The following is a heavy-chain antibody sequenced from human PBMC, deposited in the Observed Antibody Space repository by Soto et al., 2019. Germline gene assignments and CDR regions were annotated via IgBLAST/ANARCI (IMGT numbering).Heavy chain of an antibody. CDR3: VKGATGGPRGYFDL. CDR2: TSYDGSNK. J-gene: IGHJ2*01. Sequence: QVQLVESGGGVVQPGRSLRLSCAASGFTFNTYGMHWVRQAPGKGLEWVAVTSYDGSNKYYGDSVKGRFTISRDNAKNSLYVEMNRLRAEDTAVYYCVKGATGGPRGYFDLWGRGTLVTVSS. CDR1: GFTFNTYG. D-gene: IGHD3-16*01. V-gene: IGHV3-30*18.